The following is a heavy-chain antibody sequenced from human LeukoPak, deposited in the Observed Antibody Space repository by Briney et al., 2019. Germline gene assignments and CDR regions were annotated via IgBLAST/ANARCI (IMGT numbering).Heavy chain of an antibody. V-gene: IGHV1-69*05. D-gene: IGHD3-22*01. CDR3: ARDLENYYDSSGPVFDY. J-gene: IGHJ4*02. CDR2: IIPIFGTA. Sequence: SVKVSCKASGGTFSSYAISWVRQAPGQGLEWMGGIIPIFGTANYAQKFQGRVTITTDESTSTAYMELSSLRSEDTAVYYCARDLENYYDSSGPVFDYWGQGTLVTVPS. CDR1: GGTFSSYA.